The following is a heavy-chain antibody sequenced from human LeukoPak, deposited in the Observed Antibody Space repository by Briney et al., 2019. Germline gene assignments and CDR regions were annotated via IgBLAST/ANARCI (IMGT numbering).Heavy chain of an antibody. J-gene: IGHJ4*02. V-gene: IGHV3-30-3*01. CDR2: ISYDGSIK. CDR3: ARDISEHYSVDY. Sequence: DPGGSLRLSCAASGFTFNSYAMHWVRQAPGKGLEWVAFISYDGSIKYYADSMKGRFTISRDNSKNTLYLQMDSLRADDTAVYYCARDISEHYSVDYWGQGALVTVSS. D-gene: IGHD5/OR15-5a*01. CDR1: GFTFNSYA.